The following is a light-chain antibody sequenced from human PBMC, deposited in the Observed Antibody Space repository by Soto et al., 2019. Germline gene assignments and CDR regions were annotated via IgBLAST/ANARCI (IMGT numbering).Light chain of an antibody. CDR3: MQATQFPLT. CDR1: QSLVHSDGNTY. V-gene: IGKV2-24*01. J-gene: IGKJ4*01. CDR2: KIS. Sequence: DIVMTQTPLSSPVTLGQPASISCRSSQSLVHSDGNTYLSWLHQRPGQPPRLLIYKISNRVSGVPDRFSGSGAGTAFILKISRVEAEDVGVYYCMQATQFPLTFGGGTKVDI.